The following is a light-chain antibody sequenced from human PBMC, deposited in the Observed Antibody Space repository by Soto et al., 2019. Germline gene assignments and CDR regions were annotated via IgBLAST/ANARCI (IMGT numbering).Light chain of an antibody. V-gene: IGKV3D-20*01. CDR3: QQYGSSPIT. Sequence: EIVMTQSPATLSLSPGEIATLSCGASQSVSSSYLAWYQQKPGLAPRLLIYDASSRATGIPDRFSGSGSGTAFTLTISRLEPEDFAVYYCQQYGSSPITFGQGTRLEIK. CDR1: QSVSSSY. CDR2: DAS. J-gene: IGKJ5*01.